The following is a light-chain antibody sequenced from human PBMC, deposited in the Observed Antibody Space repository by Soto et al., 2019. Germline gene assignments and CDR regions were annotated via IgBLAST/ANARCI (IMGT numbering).Light chain of an antibody. V-gene: IGKV3-20*01. J-gene: IGKJ2*01. Sequence: IVLTQSPGTLSLSPGERATLSCRASRSVSSRYLAWYQQKPGQAPRLLIYDASRRATGITDRFSGSGSGTDFTLTINRLEPEDFAVYYCQQYGSSPYTFGQGTKLEIQ. CDR3: QQYGSSPYT. CDR1: RSVSSRY. CDR2: DAS.